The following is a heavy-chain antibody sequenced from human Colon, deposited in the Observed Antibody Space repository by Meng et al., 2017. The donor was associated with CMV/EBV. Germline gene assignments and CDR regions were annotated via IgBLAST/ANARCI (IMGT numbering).Heavy chain of an antibody. V-gene: IGHV3-23*01. CDR2: VIGSGANT. CDR1: GFTFSNYA. D-gene: IGHD3-3*01. J-gene: IGHJ6*02. CDR3: ARDLVGVVIMPLYYYGMDV. Sequence: GGSLRLSCASSGFTFSNYAMSWVRQAPGKGLEWVSSVIGSGANTYYADSVKGRFTISRDNSKNTLSLQMNSLRVEDTAIYYCARDLVGVVIMPLYYYGMDVWGQGTTVTVSS.